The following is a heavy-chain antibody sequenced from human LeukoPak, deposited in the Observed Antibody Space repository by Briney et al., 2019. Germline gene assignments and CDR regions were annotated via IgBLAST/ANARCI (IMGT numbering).Heavy chain of an antibody. D-gene: IGHD3-3*01. V-gene: IGHV1-18*01. Sequence: ASVKVSCKASGYTFTSYGISWVRQAPGQGLEWMGWISAYNGNTNYAQKLQGRVTMTTDTSTSTAYMELRSLRSDDTAVYNCARDGYYDFWSGYLSYLDYWGQGTLVTVSS. CDR1: GYTFTSYG. CDR3: ARDGYYDFWSGYLSYLDY. CDR2: ISAYNGNT. J-gene: IGHJ4*02.